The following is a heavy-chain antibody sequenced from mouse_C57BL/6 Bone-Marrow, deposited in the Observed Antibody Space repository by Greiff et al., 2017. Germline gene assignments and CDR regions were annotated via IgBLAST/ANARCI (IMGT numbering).Heavy chain of an antibody. V-gene: IGHV1-55*01. Sequence: QVPLQQPGAELVKPGASVKMSCKASGYTFTSYWITWVKQRPGQGLEWIGDIYPGSGSTNYNEKFKSKATLTVATSSSTAYMQLSSLTSEDSAVYYCAVSIVTYFDYWGQGTTLTVSS. J-gene: IGHJ2*01. CDR1: GYTFTSYW. D-gene: IGHD2-5*01. CDR3: AVSIVTYFDY. CDR2: IYPGSGST.